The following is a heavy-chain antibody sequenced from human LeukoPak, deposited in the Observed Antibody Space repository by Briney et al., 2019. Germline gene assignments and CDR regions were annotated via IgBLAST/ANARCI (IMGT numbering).Heavy chain of an antibody. J-gene: IGHJ4*02. D-gene: IGHD6-13*01. CDR2: INHSGST. Sequence: SETLSLTCAVSGGSFSGYYWSWIRQPPGKGLEWIGEINHSGSTNYNPSLKSRVTISVDTSKNQFSLKLSSVTAADTAVYYCARGLQQLKSVFFDYWGQGTLVTVSS. CDR3: ARGLQQLKSVFFDY. V-gene: IGHV4-34*01. CDR1: GGSFSGYY.